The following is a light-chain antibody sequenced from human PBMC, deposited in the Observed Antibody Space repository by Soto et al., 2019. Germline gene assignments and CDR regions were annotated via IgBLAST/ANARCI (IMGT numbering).Light chain of an antibody. V-gene: IGKV4-1*01. CDR1: QSVLYSSNNKNY. Sequence: DIVMTQSPDSLAVSLCERATINCKSSQSVLYSSNNKNYLAWYQQKPGQPPKLLIYWSSTRESGVPDRFSGSGSGTDFTLTISSLQAEDVAVYYCQRYYSTPQTFGQGIKVEIK. J-gene: IGKJ1*01. CDR2: WSS. CDR3: QRYYSTPQT.